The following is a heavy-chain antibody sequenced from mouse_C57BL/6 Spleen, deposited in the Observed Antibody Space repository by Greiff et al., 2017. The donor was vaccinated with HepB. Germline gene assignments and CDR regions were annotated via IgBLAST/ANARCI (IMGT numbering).Heavy chain of an antibody. D-gene: IGHD1-1*01. CDR3: TRAYYYGSSYGFAY. V-gene: IGHV5-9-1*02. CDR2: ISSGGDYI. CDR1: GFTFSSYA. J-gene: IGHJ3*01. Sequence: EVHLVESGEGLVKPGGSLKLSCAASGFTFSSYAMSWVRQTPEKRLEWVAYISSGGDYIYYADPVKGRFTISRDNARNTLYLQMSSLKSEDTAMYYCTRAYYYGSSYGFAYWGQGTLVTVSA.